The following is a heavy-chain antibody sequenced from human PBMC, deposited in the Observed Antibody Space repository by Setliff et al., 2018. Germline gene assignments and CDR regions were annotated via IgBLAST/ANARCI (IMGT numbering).Heavy chain of an antibody. Sequence: SETLSLTCAVYGGSFSGNYWSWIRQPPGKGLEWIGEINHSGSTNHNPSLKSRVTISVDTSKNQFSLKLSSVTAADTAVYYCARGGYYYDSSGYYQASYYYYYGMDVWGQGTTVTAP. CDR3: ARGGYYYDSSGYYQASYYYYYGMDV. D-gene: IGHD3-22*01. J-gene: IGHJ6*02. V-gene: IGHV4-34*01. CDR1: GGSFSGNY. CDR2: INHSGST.